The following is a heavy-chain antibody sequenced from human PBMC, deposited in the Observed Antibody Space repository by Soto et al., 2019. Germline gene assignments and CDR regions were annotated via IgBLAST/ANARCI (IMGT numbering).Heavy chain of an antibody. CDR3: ARERVGASGYCGMDV. D-gene: IGHD1-26*01. CDR1: GYTFTSYG. J-gene: IGHJ6*02. Sequence: QVQLVQSGAEVKKPGASVKVSCKASGYTFTSYGISWVRQSPGQGLEWMGWISAYNGNTNYAQKLQGRVTMTTDTSASTAYMELRSLRSDVKAVYYCARERVGASGYCGMDVWGQGTTVTVSS. CDR2: ISAYNGNT. V-gene: IGHV1-18*01.